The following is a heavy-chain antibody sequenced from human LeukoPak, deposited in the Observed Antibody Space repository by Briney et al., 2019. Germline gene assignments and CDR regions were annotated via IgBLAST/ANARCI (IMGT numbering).Heavy chain of an antibody. Sequence: SVKVSCKASGGTFSSDAISWVRQAAGHWLEGRGRIIPIFGIANYAQKFQGRVTITSEKSTSTASLELSSLRSEDTAVYYCARYCSSTSYPDVWFDTWGQGTLVTVSS. CDR2: IIPIFGIA. CDR1: GGTFSSDA. D-gene: IGHD2-2*01. J-gene: IGHJ5*02. CDR3: ARYCSSTSYPDVWFDT. V-gene: IGHV1-69*04.